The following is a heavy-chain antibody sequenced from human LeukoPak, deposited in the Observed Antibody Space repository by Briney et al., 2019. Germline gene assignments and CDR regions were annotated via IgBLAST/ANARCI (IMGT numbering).Heavy chain of an antibody. Sequence: PSETLSLTCAVYGGSFSGYYWSWIRQPPGKGLEWIGSIYHSGSTYYNPSLKSRVTISVDTSKNQFSLKLSSVTAADTAVYYCAILEGIAAAGYYFDYWGQGTLVTVSS. CDR2: IYHSGST. J-gene: IGHJ4*02. CDR3: AILEGIAAAGYYFDY. CDR1: GGSFSGYY. V-gene: IGHV4-34*01. D-gene: IGHD6-13*01.